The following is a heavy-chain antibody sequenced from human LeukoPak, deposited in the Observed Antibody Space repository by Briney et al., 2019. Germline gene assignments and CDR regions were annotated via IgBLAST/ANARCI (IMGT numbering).Heavy chain of an antibody. V-gene: IGHV1-69*06. CDR3: ARRHSSGWPYYFDY. CDR1: GGTFSSYA. D-gene: IGHD6-19*01. Sequence: GASVKVSCKASGGTFSSYAISWVRQAPGQGLEWMGGIIPIFGTANYAQKFQGRVTITADKSTSTAYMELRSLRSDDTAVYYCARRHSSGWPYYFDYWGQGTLVTVSS. J-gene: IGHJ4*02. CDR2: IIPIFGTA.